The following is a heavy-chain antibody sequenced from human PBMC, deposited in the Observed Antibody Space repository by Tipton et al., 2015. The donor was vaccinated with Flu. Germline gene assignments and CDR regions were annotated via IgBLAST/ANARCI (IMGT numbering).Heavy chain of an antibody. V-gene: IGHV4-61*02. CDR1: GGSISSGSYY. CDR2: IYTSGST. D-gene: IGHD5-18*01. CDR3: ARGVFSYGYGKNYSYLGMDV. J-gene: IGHJ6*02. Sequence: TLSLTCTVSGGSISSGSYYWSWIRQPAGKGLEWIGRIYTSGSTNYNPSLKSRVTISVDTSKNQFSLKLSSVTAADTAVYYCARGVFSYGYGKNYSYLGMDVWVQGTTVTVSS.